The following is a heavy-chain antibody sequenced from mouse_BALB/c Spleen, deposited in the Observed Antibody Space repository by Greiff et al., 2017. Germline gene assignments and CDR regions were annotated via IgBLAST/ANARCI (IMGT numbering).Heavy chain of an antibody. CDR3: AVIYYDYDSAY. J-gene: IGHJ3*01. CDR2: IYWDDDK. V-gene: IGHV8-12*01. D-gene: IGHD2-4*01. Sequence: QVTLKESGPGILQPSQTLSLTCSFSGFSLSTSGMGVSWIRQPSGKGLEWLAHIYWDDDKRYNPSLKSRLTISKDTSRNQVFLKITSVDTADTATYYCAVIYYDYDSAYWGQGTLVTVSA. CDR1: GFSLSTSGMG.